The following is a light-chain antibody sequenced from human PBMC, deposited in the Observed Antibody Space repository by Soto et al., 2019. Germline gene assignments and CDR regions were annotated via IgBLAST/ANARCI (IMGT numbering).Light chain of an antibody. CDR2: EVS. Sequence: QSGLTRPASVSGSPGQSITISCTGTSSDVGNYKYVSWYQQHPGKAPKLMIYEVSNRPSGVSNRFSGSKSGNTASLTISGLQAEDETDYYCFSYPSSGTYVFGTGTKVTVL. J-gene: IGLJ1*01. V-gene: IGLV2-14*01. CDR1: SSDVGNYKY. CDR3: FSYPSSGTYV.